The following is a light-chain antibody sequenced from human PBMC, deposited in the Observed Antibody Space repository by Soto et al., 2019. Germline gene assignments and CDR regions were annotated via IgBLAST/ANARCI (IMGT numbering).Light chain of an antibody. CDR1: QSVRSNY. CDR2: DAS. Sequence: EIVLTQSPDTLSLSPGERATLSCRASQSVRSNYLAWYQQKPGQAPRFLIYDASSRATGIPDGFSGSGSGTDVTLTISRLEPEDFAVYYCQQYGSTPLTFGGGTKVDIK. J-gene: IGKJ4*01. V-gene: IGKV3-20*01. CDR3: QQYGSTPLT.